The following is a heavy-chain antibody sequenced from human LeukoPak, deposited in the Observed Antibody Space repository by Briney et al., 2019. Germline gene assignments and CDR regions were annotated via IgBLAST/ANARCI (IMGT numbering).Heavy chain of an antibody. J-gene: IGHJ4*02. CDR2: ISGSGDT. CDR3: EKPHYGSGSYYTDDY. D-gene: IGHD3-10*01. Sequence: ASXISGSGDTYYAASVKGRFTISRDNSKNTLDLQMNSLRGDDTAVYYCEKPHYGSGSYYTDDYWGQGTLVTVSS. V-gene: IGHV3-23*01.